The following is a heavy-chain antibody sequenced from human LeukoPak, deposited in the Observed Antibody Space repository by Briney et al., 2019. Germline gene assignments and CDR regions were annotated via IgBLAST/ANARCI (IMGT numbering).Heavy chain of an antibody. CDR2: IRSKAYGGTT. V-gene: IGHV3-49*04. CDR1: GFTFGDYA. J-gene: IGHJ4*02. CDR3: TRDGRNYYDSSGYLTLLDY. D-gene: IGHD3-22*01. Sequence: GGSVRLSCTASGFTFGDYAMSWVRQAPGKGLEGVGFIRSKAYGGTTEYAASVKGRFTIPGDDSKSIAYLQMNSLKTEDTAVYYCTRDGRNYYDSSGYLTLLDYWGQGTLVTVSS.